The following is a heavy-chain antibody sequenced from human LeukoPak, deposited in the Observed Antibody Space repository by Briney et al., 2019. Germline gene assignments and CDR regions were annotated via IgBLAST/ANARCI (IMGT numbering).Heavy chain of an antibody. CDR3: ARIVRSQEMATIKSNYFDY. Sequence: SETLSLTCTVSGGSISSYYWSWIRQPPGKGLEWIGYIYYSGSTNYDPSLKSRVTISVDTSKNQFSLKLSSVTAADTALYYCARIVRSQEMATIKSNYFDYWGQGTLVTVSS. V-gene: IGHV4-59*01. D-gene: IGHD5-24*01. CDR2: IYYSGST. J-gene: IGHJ4*02. CDR1: GGSISSYY.